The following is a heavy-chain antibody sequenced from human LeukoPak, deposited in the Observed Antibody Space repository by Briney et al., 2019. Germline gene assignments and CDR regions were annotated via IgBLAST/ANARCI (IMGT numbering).Heavy chain of an antibody. CDR3: ARGYSSGWPYYYYHYMDV. D-gene: IGHD6-19*01. V-gene: IGHV4-59*01. CDR2: IYYSGST. Sequence: SETLSLTCTVSGGSISSYYWSWIREPPGKGLEWIGYIYYSGSTNYNPSLKSRVTISVDTSKNQFSLKLSSVTAADTAVYYCARGYSSGWPYYYYHYMDVWGKGTTVTISS. J-gene: IGHJ6*03. CDR1: GGSISSYY.